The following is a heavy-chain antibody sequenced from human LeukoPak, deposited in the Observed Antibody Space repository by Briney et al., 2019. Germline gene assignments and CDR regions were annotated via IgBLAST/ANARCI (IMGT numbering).Heavy chain of an antibody. J-gene: IGHJ4*02. CDR1: GFTFSSYA. CDR2: ISGSGGSA. Sequence: GRSLRLSCAASGFTFSSYAMSWVRQAPGKWLEWVSAISGSGGSAYYADSVKGRFTISRDNSKNTLYLQMNSLRAEDTAVYYCAKINRGGETHYDILTPPYYFDYWGQGTLVTVSS. D-gene: IGHD3-9*01. V-gene: IGHV3-23*01. CDR3: AKINRGGETHYDILTPPYYFDY.